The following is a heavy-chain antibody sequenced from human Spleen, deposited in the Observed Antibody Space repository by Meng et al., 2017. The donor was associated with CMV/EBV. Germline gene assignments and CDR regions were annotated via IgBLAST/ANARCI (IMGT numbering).Heavy chain of an antibody. CDR3: MAWYSDGMDV. V-gene: IGHV3-23*01. J-gene: IGHJ6*02. D-gene: IGHD6-13*01. CDR1: AFTFSKYA. CDR2: ISGSGRTT. Sequence: GGSLRLSCAASAFTFSKYAMTWVRQAPGKGLEWVSLISGSGRTTYYADSVKGRFTISRDNSKNTLYLQMNSLKTEDTAVYYCMAWYSDGMDVWGQGTTVTVSS.